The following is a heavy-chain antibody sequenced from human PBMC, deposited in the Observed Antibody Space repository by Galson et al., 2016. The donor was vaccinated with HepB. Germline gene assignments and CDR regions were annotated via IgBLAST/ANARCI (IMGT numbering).Heavy chain of an antibody. CDR1: GFTFSSYG. J-gene: IGHJ6*02. CDR3: ARDGLYCGSTSCYLDV. CDR2: IRYDGSNK. Sequence: SLRLSCAASGFTFSSYGMHWVRQAPGKGLEWVAVIRYDGSNKYYADSVKGRFTISRDNSKNTLYLQMNSLRAEDTAVYYCARDGLYCGSTSCYLDVWGQGTTVTVSS. V-gene: IGHV3-33*01. D-gene: IGHD2-2*01.